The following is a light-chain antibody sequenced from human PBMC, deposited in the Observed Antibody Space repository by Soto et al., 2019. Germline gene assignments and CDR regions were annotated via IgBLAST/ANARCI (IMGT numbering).Light chain of an antibody. V-gene: IGLV1-40*01. J-gene: IGLJ1*01. CDR3: QSYDISLSGYV. CDR1: SSNIGAGYD. Sequence: QSVLTQPPSVSGAPGQRVTISCTGSSSNIGAGYDVHWYQQLPGTAPKLLIYGNSNRPSGVPDRFSGSKSGTSASLAITGLKAEDEADYYCQSYDISLSGYVFGTGTKLTVL. CDR2: GNS.